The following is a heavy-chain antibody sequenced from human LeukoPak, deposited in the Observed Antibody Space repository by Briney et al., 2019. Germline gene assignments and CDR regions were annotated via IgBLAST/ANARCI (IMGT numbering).Heavy chain of an antibody. V-gene: IGHV4-39*01. Sequence: PSETLSLTCTVSGDSIITNDYYWGWIRQPPGKGLEWIASIHYSGGTYFNPSLKSRVTISVDTSRNGFSLKVTSVTAADTAMYYCARSCGSTSCSDGDWFDPWGQGTLVTVSS. CDR3: ARSCGSTSCSDGDWFDP. CDR1: GDSIITNDYY. D-gene: IGHD2-2*01. J-gene: IGHJ5*02. CDR2: IHYSGGT.